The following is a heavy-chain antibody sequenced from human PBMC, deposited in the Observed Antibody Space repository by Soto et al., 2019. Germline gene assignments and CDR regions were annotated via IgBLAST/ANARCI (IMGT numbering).Heavy chain of an antibody. D-gene: IGHD1-26*01. Sequence: QVQLVQSGAEVKKPGASVKVYCKTSGYTFTSYDINWVRQATGQGLEWMGWMNPNSANTAYAQKFQGRVTMTRNTSIITAYMELSSLRSEDTAVYYCARERSSGAFDIWGQGTMVTVSS. CDR2: MNPNSANT. J-gene: IGHJ3*02. CDR3: ARERSSGAFDI. V-gene: IGHV1-8*01. CDR1: GYTFTSYD.